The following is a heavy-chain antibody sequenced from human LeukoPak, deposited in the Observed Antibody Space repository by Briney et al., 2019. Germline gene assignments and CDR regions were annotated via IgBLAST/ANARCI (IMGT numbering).Heavy chain of an antibody. D-gene: IGHD3-10*01. V-gene: IGHV4-61*02. CDR1: GGSISSGSCY. CDR2: IYSSGCT. CDR3: ARGAYYYGGSAFDI. Sequence: PSQTLSLTCTVSGGSISSGSCYGRWLRHPAGKGLEWIGRIYSSGCTNYNPSLKSRGPISVHTSRNQDSMELSSVTAADRAVYYCARGAYYYGGSAFDIWGQGTMVSVS. J-gene: IGHJ3*02.